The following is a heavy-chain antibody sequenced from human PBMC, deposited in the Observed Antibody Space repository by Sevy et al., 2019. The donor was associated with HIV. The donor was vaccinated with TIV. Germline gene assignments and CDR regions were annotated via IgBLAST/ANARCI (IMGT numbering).Heavy chain of an antibody. J-gene: IGHJ4*02. D-gene: IGHD2-8*01. V-gene: IGHV3-48*01. Sequence: GGSLRLSCAASGFTFSSYNMNWVRQAPGKGLEWVSYISSSSSTIYYADSVKGRFTISRDNAKNSLYLQMNSLRAEDTAGYYWARDGNGLFDYWGQGTLVTVSS. CDR1: GFTFSSYN. CDR3: ARDGNGLFDY. CDR2: ISSSSSTI.